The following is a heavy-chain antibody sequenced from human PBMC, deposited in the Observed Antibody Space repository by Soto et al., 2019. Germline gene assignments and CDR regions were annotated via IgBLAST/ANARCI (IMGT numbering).Heavy chain of an antibody. J-gene: IGHJ4*02. CDR3: ARAAQLLFGYFDY. D-gene: IGHD2-2*01. CDR1: GFTFSYYW. CDR2: IYSDGSAT. Sequence: GGSLRLSCAASGFTFSYYWMHWVRQTPEKGLVWVARIYSDGSATTYADSVKGRFTISRDNSKNTLYLQMNSLRADDTAVYYCARAAQLLFGYFDYWGQGTLVTVSS. V-gene: IGHV3-74*03.